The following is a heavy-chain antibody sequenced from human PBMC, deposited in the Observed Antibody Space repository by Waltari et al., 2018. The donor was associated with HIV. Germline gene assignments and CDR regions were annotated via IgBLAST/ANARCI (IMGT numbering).Heavy chain of an antibody. CDR1: GGSISSYY. V-gene: IGHV4-59*13. J-gene: IGHJ3*02. Sequence: QVQLQESGPGLVKPSETLSLTCTVSGGSISSYYWSWIRQPPGKGLEWIGYIYYSGSTKHNPSLKSRVTISVDTSKNQFSLKLSSVTAADTAVYYCASTPYYYDSSGYLDAVDIWGQGTMVTVSS. D-gene: IGHD3-22*01. CDR2: IYYSGST. CDR3: ASTPYYYDSSGYLDAVDI.